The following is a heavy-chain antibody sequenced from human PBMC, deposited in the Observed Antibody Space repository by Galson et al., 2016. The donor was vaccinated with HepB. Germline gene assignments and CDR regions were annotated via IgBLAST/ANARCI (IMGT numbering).Heavy chain of an antibody. CDR1: GFSFSSYS. D-gene: IGHD2-21*01. J-gene: IGHJ1*01. CDR3: AKDGILVARKGENFQF. Sequence: SLRLSCAASGFSFSSYSMHWVRQTPGKGLEWVAFISYDGSKRYYADSVKGRLTLSRDNSKNTVYLQMNSLRPEDTAVYHCAKDGILVARKGENFQFWGQGTLVTVSS. V-gene: IGHV3-30*18. CDR2: ISYDGSKR.